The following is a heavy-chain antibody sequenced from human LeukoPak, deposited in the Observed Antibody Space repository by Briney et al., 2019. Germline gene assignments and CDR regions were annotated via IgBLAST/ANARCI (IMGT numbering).Heavy chain of an antibody. Sequence: SETLSLTCTVSGGSISTYYWTWIRQPPGKGLEWIGSIYYSGSTNYNPSLKSRLTISVDTSKNQFSLKLRSVTAADTAVYYCAREARREGYRFDYWGQGALVTVSS. CDR2: IYYSGST. CDR3: AREARREGYRFDY. CDR1: GGSISTYY. J-gene: IGHJ4*02. D-gene: IGHD5-24*01. V-gene: IGHV4-59*01.